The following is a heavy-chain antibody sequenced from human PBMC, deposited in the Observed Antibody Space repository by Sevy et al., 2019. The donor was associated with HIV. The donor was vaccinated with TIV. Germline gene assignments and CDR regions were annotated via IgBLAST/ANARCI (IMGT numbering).Heavy chain of an antibody. V-gene: IGHV3-49*04. J-gene: IGHJ4*02. CDR2: LKSDVYGGTV. CDR3: TRWKAAQSIFDY. D-gene: IGHD6-13*01. Sequence: GGSLRLSCTASGFTFGDYCMSWVRQAPGKGLEWVAFLKSDVYGGTVDHAASVRGRFVISRDVSKTIAYLQMNDLKTGDKGVYYCTRWKAAQSIFDYWGQGALVTVSS. CDR1: GFTFGDYC.